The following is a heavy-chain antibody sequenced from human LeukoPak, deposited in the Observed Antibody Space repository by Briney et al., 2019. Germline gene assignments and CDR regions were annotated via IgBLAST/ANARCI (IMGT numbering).Heavy chain of an antibody. CDR1: GFTFTDYY. V-gene: IGHV3-11*06. CDR2: ISSSSSYI. D-gene: IGHD6-19*01. Sequence: GGSLRLSCAASGFTFTDYYMTWIRQAPGKGLEWVSSISSSSSYIYYADSVKGRFTISRDNAKNSLYLQMNSLRAEDTAVYYCASEQWLKYFQHWGQGTLVTVSS. J-gene: IGHJ1*01. CDR3: ASEQWLKYFQH.